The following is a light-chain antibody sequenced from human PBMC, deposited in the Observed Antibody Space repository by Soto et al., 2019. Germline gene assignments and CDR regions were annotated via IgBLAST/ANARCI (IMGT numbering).Light chain of an antibody. CDR1: QSISSW. CDR3: QQYYSYPLT. Sequence: DIQMTQSPSTLSASVGDRVTITCLASQSISSWLAWYQQKPGKAPKLLIYAASTLQSGVPSRFSGSGSGTDFTLTISCLQSEDFATYYCQQYYSYPLTFGPGTKVDIK. J-gene: IGKJ3*01. V-gene: IGKV1-5*01. CDR2: AAS.